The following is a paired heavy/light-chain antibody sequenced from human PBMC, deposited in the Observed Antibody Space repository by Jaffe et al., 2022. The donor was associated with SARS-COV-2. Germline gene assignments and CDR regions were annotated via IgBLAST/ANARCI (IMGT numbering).Light chain of an antibody. CDR2: KDS. J-gene: IGLJ2*01. Sequence: SYELTQPPSVSVSPGQTARITCSGDALPKQYAYWYQQKPGQAPVLVIYKDSERPSGIPERFSGSSSGTTVTLTISGVQAEDEADYYCQSADSSGTYLVFGGGTKLTVL. CDR1: ALPKQY. V-gene: IGLV3-25*03. CDR3: QSADSSGTYLV.
Heavy chain of an antibody. J-gene: IGHJ3*02. CDR1: GFTFSDYY. CDR3: ARYRAEMATIIQTDAFDI. Sequence: QVQLVESGGGLVKPGGSLRLSCAASGFTFSDYYMSWIRQAPGKGLEWVSYISSSGSTIYYADSVKGRFTISRDNAKNSLYLQMNSLRAEDTAVYYCARYRAEMATIIQTDAFDIWGQGTMVTVSS. CDR2: ISSSGSTI. V-gene: IGHV3-11*01. D-gene: IGHD5-12*01.